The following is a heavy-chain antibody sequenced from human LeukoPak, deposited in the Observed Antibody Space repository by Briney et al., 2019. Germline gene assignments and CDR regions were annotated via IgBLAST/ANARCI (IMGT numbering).Heavy chain of an antibody. D-gene: IGHD3-10*01. V-gene: IGHV3-21*01. CDR2: ISSSSSYI. Sequence: GGSLRLSCAASGFTFSSYSMNWVRQAPGKGLEWVSSISSSSSYIYYADSVKGRFTISRDNAKNSLYLQMNSLRAEDTAVYYCGRAPGLRMVRGVEYWGQGTLVTVSS. CDR3: GRAPGLRMVRGVEY. CDR1: GFTFSSYS. J-gene: IGHJ4*02.